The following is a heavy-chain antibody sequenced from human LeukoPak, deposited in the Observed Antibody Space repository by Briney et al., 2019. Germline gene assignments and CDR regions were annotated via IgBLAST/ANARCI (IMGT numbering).Heavy chain of an antibody. CDR3: ARARTMITFGGVRQAFDI. V-gene: IGHV1-69*04. D-gene: IGHD3-16*01. J-gene: IGHJ3*02. CDR1: GGTFSSYA. Sequence: SVKVSCKASGGTFSSYAFNWVRQAPGQGLEWVGRIIPLLGVTNHAQKLQGRVTVTADPATNTAYMELSSLIPDDTAVYYCARARTMITFGGVRQAFDIWGQGTLVTVSS. CDR2: IIPLLGVT.